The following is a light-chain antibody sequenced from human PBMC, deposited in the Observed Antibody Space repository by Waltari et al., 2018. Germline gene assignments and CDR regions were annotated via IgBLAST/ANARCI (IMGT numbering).Light chain of an antibody. CDR2: TGD. J-gene: IGLJ3*02. Sequence: QSVLTQPPSASGPPGQRVTISCSGRSSKLGSQYVYWYQQLPGTAPKLLIYTGDQRPSWVPDRFSGSKSGTSAALAISGLRSEDEADYYCAAWDDSLSGRVFGGGTKLTVL. CDR1: SSKLGSQY. V-gene: IGLV1-47*01. CDR3: AAWDDSLSGRV.